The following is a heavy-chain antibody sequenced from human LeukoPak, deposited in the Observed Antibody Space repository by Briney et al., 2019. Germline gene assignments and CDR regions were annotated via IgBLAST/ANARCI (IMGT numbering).Heavy chain of an antibody. V-gene: IGHV3-30*14. CDR2: ISYDGSNK. J-gene: IGHJ6*03. D-gene: IGHD4-11*01. CDR1: GFTFSSYA. CDR3: ARDALTTVTTTGDYYYYYYMDV. Sequence: GGSLRLSCAASGFTFSSYAMHWVRQAPGKGLEWVAIISYDGSNKYYADSVKGRFTISRDNSKNTLYLQMNSLRAEDTAVYYCARDALTTVTTTGDYYYYYYMDVWGKGTTVTVSS.